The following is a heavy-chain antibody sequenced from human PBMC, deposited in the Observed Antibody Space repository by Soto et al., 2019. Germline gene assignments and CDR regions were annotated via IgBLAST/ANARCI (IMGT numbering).Heavy chain of an antibody. CDR2: IYYSGST. CDR3: ARSHPTVTTKGAFDI. D-gene: IGHD4-17*01. J-gene: IGHJ3*02. CDR1: GGSISSGGYY. Sequence: QVQLRESGPGLVKPSQTLSLTCTVSGGSISSGGYYWSWIRQHPGKGLEWIGYIYYSGSTYYNPSLKSRVTISVDTSKNQFSLKLSSVTAADTAVYYCARSHPTVTTKGAFDIWGQGTMVTVSS. V-gene: IGHV4-31*03.